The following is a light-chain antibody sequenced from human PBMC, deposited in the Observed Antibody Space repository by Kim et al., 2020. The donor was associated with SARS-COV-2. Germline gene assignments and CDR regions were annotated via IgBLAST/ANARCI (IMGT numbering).Light chain of an antibody. V-gene: IGKV1-5*01. Sequence: ASVGDRVTITCRASQTITTWLAWYQQKPGKAPNLLIYEGSTLEDGVPSRFSGSGSETEFTLTISGLQPDDFATYYCQQYHALPWTFGQGTKVDIK. CDR2: EGS. CDR1: QTITTW. J-gene: IGKJ1*01. CDR3: QQYHALPWT.